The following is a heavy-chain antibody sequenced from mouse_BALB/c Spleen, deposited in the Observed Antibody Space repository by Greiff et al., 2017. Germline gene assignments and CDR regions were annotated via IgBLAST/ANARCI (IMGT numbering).Heavy chain of an antibody. Sequence: EVKLLESGPGLVKPSQSLSLTCSVTGYSITSGYYWNWIRQFPGNKLEWMGYISYDGSNNYNPSLKNRISITRDTSKNQFFLKLNSVTTEDTATYYCARGIYYGNYRFAYWGQGTLVTVSA. CDR1: GYSITSGYY. D-gene: IGHD2-1*01. J-gene: IGHJ3*01. CDR2: ISYDGSN. V-gene: IGHV3-6*02. CDR3: ARGIYYGNYRFAY.